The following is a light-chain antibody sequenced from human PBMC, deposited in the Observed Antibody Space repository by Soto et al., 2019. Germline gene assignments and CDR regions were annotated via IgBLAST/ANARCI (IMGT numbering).Light chain of an antibody. J-gene: IGKJ2*01. CDR1: RDISQY. CDR2: AAS. V-gene: IGKV1-39*01. Sequence: DVQMTQSPSSLFASIGDRVTLTCRSSRDISQYLNWYQQRPGKAPTVLIYAASVLPDGVPSRFSGAGSGTDFSLTISSLQREDSAMYFCQQSSAVPYTFGRGTKL. CDR3: QQSSAVPYT.